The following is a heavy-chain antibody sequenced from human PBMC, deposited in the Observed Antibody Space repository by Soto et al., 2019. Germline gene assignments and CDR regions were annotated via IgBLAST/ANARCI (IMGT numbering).Heavy chain of an antibody. Sequence: QVQLVESGGGVVQPGRSLRLSCAASGFTFSSYGMHWVRQAPGKGLEWVAVIWNDGSNKYYADSVKGRFSISRDNSKNTLYLQMISLRAADTAVYYCARDLDYDFWSGSSYYYYYGMDVWGQGTTVTVSS. J-gene: IGHJ6*02. CDR1: GFTFSSYG. D-gene: IGHD3-3*01. V-gene: IGHV3-33*01. CDR2: IWNDGSNK. CDR3: ARDLDYDFWSGSSYYYYYGMDV.